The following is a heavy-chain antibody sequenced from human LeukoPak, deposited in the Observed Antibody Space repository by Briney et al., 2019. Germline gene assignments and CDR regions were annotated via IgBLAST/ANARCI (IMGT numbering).Heavy chain of an antibody. V-gene: IGHV4-4*07. CDR2: IYTSGST. CDR1: GGSISSYY. J-gene: IGHJ3*02. Sequence: SETLSLTCTVSGGSISSYYWSWIRQPAGKGLEWIGRIYTSGSTKYNPSLKSRVIMSVDTSKNQFSLKLSSVTAADTAVYYCARDPSNSPVPDAFDIWGQGTMVSVSP. D-gene: IGHD4-11*01. CDR3: ARDPSNSPVPDAFDI.